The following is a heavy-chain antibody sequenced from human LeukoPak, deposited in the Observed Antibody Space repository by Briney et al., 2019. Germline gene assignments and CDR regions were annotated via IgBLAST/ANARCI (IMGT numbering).Heavy chain of an antibody. V-gene: IGHV3-7*05. CDR3: ARGEAFCDY. CDR2: IKEDGTKT. Sequence: PGGSLRLSCAASGFSFSRYGMTWVRQAPGKGLEWVANIKEDGTKTYYVDSVKGRFTVSRDNAQNSLYLQMNSLTPEDTAVYFCARGEAFCDYWGQGALVTVSS. CDR1: GFSFSRYG. J-gene: IGHJ4*02.